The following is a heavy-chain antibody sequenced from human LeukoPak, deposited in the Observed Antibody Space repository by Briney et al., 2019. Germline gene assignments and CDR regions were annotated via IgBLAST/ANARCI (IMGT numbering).Heavy chain of an antibody. Sequence: GRSLRLSCAASGFTFSSYAMHWVRQAPGKGLEWVAVISYDGSNKYYADSVKGRFTISRDNSKNTLYLQMNSLRAEDTAVYYCARSLEYYDFWSGNLDYWGQGTLVTVSS. V-gene: IGHV3-30-3*01. CDR3: ARSLEYYDFWSGNLDY. J-gene: IGHJ4*02. D-gene: IGHD3-3*01. CDR2: ISYDGSNK. CDR1: GFTFSSYA.